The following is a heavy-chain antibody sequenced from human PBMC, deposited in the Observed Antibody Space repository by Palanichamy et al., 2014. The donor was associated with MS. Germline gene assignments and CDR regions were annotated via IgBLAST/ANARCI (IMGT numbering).Heavy chain of an antibody. J-gene: IGHJ4*02. CDR2: ITSSGNYI. CDR1: GFSFRTYS. D-gene: IGHD4-17*01. Sequence: EEQLVESGGGLVXPGGSLRLSCEASGFSFRTYSMNWVRQAPGKGLEWLSYITSSGNYIFHADSVKGRFTISRDNPKNSLYLQMNSLRVEDTAVYYCATLGGAGDFWGQGTPVTVSS. CDR3: ATLGGAGDF. V-gene: IGHV3-21*02.